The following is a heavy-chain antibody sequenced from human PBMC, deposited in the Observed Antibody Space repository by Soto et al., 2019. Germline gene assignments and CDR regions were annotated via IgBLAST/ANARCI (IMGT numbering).Heavy chain of an antibody. V-gene: IGHV4-34*02. J-gene: IGHJ6*02. Sequence: QVQLQQWGAGLLKPSETLSLTCAVYGGSFSGYYWSWIRQPPGKGLGWVGEVNDLGSTNYNPSLKSRLSISVDTSKNQLSLKLGSMTAADTGVYYRARGRGKCNSANCFPPLYYWYCGMDVWGQGTTVTVSS. CDR3: ARGRGKCNSANCFPPLYYWYCGMDV. D-gene: IGHD2-2*01. CDR1: GGSFSGYY. CDR2: VNDLGST.